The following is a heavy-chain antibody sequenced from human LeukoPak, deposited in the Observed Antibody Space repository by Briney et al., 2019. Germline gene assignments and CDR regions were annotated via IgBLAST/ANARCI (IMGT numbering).Heavy chain of an antibody. V-gene: IGHV1-18*01. CDR1: GYTFTSYG. CDR3: ARASFFGESKGSHWFDP. J-gene: IGHJ5*02. D-gene: IGHD3-10*01. Sequence: GASVKVSCKASGYTFTSYGISWVRQAPGQGLEWMGWISAYNGNTNYAQKLQGRVTMTTDTSTSTAYMELRSLRSDDTAVYYCARASFFGESKGSHWFDPWGQGTLVTVSS. CDR2: ISAYNGNT.